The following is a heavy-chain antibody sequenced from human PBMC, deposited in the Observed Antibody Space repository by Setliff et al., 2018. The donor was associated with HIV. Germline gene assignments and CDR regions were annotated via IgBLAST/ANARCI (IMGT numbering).Heavy chain of an antibody. Sequence: LRLSCVASGFSFSHAWMNWVRQVPGKGLEWVGHIKTRTGVETVDYVAPVRGRFIISRDLSRNTLYLRMTSLKTEDTAIYYCATGSSFDYYYMDVWGKGTAVTVSS. J-gene: IGHJ6*03. D-gene: IGHD6-6*01. CDR2: IKTRTGVETV. CDR1: GFSFSHAW. CDR3: ATGSSFDYYYMDV. V-gene: IGHV3-15*01.